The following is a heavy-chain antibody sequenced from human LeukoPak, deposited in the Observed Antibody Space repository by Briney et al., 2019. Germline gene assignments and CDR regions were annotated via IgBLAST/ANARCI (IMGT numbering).Heavy chain of an antibody. Sequence: GGSLRLSCAASGFTFSSYGMHWVRQAPGKGLEWVAFIRYDGSNKYYADSVKGRFTISRDNSKNTLYLQMNSLRAEDTAVYYCAPNGGYSYGYGLYYFDYWGQGTLVTVSS. V-gene: IGHV3-30*02. D-gene: IGHD5-18*01. CDR1: GFTFSSYG. CDR2: IRYDGSNK. J-gene: IGHJ4*02. CDR3: APNGGYSYGYGLYYFDY.